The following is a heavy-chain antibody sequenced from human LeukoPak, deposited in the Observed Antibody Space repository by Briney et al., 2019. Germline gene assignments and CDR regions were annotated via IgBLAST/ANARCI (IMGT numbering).Heavy chain of an antibody. D-gene: IGHD6-6*01. J-gene: IGHJ4*02. CDR2: IYYSGAT. CDR1: GDSISNTRYH. CDR3: AREIVSSVES. V-gene: IGHV4-39*02. Sequence: SETLSLTCTVSGDSISNTRYHWGWIRQPPGKGLEWIGSIYYSGATYYNPSLKSRVTISVDTSRNHFSMKLSSVTAADTAVYHCAREIVSSVESWGQGSLVTVSS.